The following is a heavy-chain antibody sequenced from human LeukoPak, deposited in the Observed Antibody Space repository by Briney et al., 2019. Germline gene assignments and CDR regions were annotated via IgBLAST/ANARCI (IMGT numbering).Heavy chain of an antibody. CDR2: IYYSGST. V-gene: IGHV4-31*03. D-gene: IGHD5-24*01. CDR3: ARDRDDYNAFDI. Sequence: SETLSLTCTVSGGSISSGGYYWSWIRQHPGKGLEWIGYIYYSGSTYYNPSLKSRVTMSVDTSKNQFSLKLSSVTAADTAVYYCARDRDDYNAFDIWGQGTMVTVSS. CDR1: GGSISSGGYY. J-gene: IGHJ3*02.